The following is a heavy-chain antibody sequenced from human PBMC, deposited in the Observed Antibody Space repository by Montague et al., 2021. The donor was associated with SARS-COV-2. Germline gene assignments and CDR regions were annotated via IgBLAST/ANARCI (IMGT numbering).Heavy chain of an antibody. D-gene: IGHD2-8*01. CDR1: GGSISGFY. J-gene: IGHJ6*02. Sequence: SETLSLTCTVSGGSISGFYWSWIRQPPGKGLECIGYIYYSGSTKXNPSLESRVAVSVDRSKNQVSLKLTSVTAADTAVYYCARLLRSCTNGVCRTYYYYALDVWGQGTTVTVSS. V-gene: IGHV4-59*01. CDR3: ARLLRSCTNGVCRTYYYYALDV. CDR2: IYYSGST.